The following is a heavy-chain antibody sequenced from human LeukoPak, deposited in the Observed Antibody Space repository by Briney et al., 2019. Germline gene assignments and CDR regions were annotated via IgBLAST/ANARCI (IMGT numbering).Heavy chain of an antibody. CDR3: ARVRVAAVGIDY. V-gene: IGHV3-33*01. CDR1: GFTFSSYG. J-gene: IGHJ4*02. D-gene: IGHD6-13*01. Sequence: PGGSLRLSCAASGFTFSSYGMHWVRQAPGKGLEWVAVIWYDGSTKYYADSVKGRFTISRDNSKNTLYLQMNSLRAEDTAVYYCARVRVAAVGIDYWGQGTLVTVSS. CDR2: IWYDGSTK.